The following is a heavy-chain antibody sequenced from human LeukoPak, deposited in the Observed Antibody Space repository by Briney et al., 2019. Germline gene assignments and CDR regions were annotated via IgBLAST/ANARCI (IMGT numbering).Heavy chain of an antibody. V-gene: IGHV4-4*07. CDR3: ARASITFGD. Sequence: PSQTLCLTCSVSGGAISRYDCSWIRRSPGQGPEWIGPVSDGRRTHYSPYLRSRVSISVDTSKNQFSLKLNSVTAADTAVYCCARASITFGDWGQGTLVTVSS. CDR2: VSDGRRT. J-gene: IGHJ4*02. D-gene: IGHD2-15*01. CDR1: GGAISRYD.